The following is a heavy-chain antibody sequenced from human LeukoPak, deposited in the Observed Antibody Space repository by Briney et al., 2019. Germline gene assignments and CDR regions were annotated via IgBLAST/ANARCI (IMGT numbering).Heavy chain of an antibody. Sequence: PSETLSLTCAVYGGSFSGYYWSWIRQPPGKGLEWIGEINHSGSTNYNPSLKSRVTISVDTSKNQFSLKLSSVTAADTAVYYCARAGVRGYSYGLPGLYYFDYWGQGTLVTVSS. V-gene: IGHV4-34*01. J-gene: IGHJ4*02. CDR2: INHSGST. CDR3: ARAGVRGYSYGLPGLYYFDY. D-gene: IGHD5-18*01. CDR1: GGSFSGYY.